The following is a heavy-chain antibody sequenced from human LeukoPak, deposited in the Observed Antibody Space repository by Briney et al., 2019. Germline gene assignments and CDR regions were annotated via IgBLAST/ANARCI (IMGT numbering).Heavy chain of an antibody. J-gene: IGHJ4*02. V-gene: IGHV3-23*01. CDR2: ISGSGGST. D-gene: IGHD1/OR15-1a*01. CDR3: ANFPTMNNIDY. Sequence: GGSLRLSCAASGFTFSSYAMSWVRQAPGKGLEWASAISGSGGSTYYADSVKGRFTISRDNSKNTLYLQMNSLRAEDTAVYYCANFPTMNNIDYWGQGTLVTVSS. CDR1: GFTFSSYA.